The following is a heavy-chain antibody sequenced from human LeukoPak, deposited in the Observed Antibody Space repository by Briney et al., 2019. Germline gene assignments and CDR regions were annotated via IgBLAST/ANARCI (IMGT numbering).Heavy chain of an antibody. V-gene: IGHV4-4*07. CDR2: IYISGNT. CDR1: GGPISSYD. CDR3: ARAYYDFWSGFGGAYYYYMDV. D-gene: IGHD3-3*01. Sequence: PSETLSLTCAVSGGPISSYDWSWIRQPAGKGLEWIGRIYISGNTNYNPSLKSRVTISVDTSKNQFSLKLSSVTAADTAVYYCARAYYDFWSGFGGAYYYYMDVWGKGTTVTVSS. J-gene: IGHJ6*03.